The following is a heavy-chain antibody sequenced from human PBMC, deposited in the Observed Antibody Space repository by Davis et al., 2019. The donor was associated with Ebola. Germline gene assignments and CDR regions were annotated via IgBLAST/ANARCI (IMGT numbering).Heavy chain of an antibody. CDR3: ASGYHSRGYLDDAFDI. CDR1: GFTFSTYW. D-gene: IGHD3-22*01. V-gene: IGHV3-7*01. J-gene: IGHJ3*02. Sequence: PGGSLRLSCAASGFTFSTYWMTWVRQAPGKGLEWVANIKFDGGEKYYVDSVKGRFAISRDNAKNSLYLQMNSLRAEDTAVYYCASGYHSRGYLDDAFDIWGQGTMVTVSS. CDR2: IKFDGGEK.